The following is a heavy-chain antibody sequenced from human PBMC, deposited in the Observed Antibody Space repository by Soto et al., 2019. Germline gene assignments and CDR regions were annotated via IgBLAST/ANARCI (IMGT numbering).Heavy chain of an antibody. Sequence: ASVKVSCKESGGTFSSYAISWVRQAPGQGLEWMGGIIPIFGTANYAQKFQGRVTITADESTSTAYMELSSLRSEDTAVYYCARDVRAKVGATLHYFDYWGQGTLVTVSS. V-gene: IGHV1-69*13. CDR1: GGTFSSYA. CDR3: ARDVRAKVGATLHYFDY. J-gene: IGHJ4*02. D-gene: IGHD1-26*01. CDR2: IIPIFGTA.